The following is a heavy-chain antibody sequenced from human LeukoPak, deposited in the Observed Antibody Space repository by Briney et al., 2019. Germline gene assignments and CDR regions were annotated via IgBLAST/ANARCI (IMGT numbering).Heavy chain of an antibody. CDR3: AKSSGYSSSWTKFDY. J-gene: IGHJ4*02. CDR2: ISGSGGST. D-gene: IGHD6-13*01. Sequence: GGSLRLSCAASGFTFSSYAMSWVRQAPGKGLEWVSAISGSGGSTYYADSVKGRFTISRDNSKNTLYLQMNSLRAEGTAVYYCAKSSGYSSSWTKFDYWGQGTLVTVSS. V-gene: IGHV3-23*01. CDR1: GFTFSSYA.